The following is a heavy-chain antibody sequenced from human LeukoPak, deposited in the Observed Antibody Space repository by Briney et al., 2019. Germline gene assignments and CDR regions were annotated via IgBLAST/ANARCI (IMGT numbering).Heavy chain of an antibody. CDR1: GFTFSDYY. CDR2: IGISSNHT. CDR3: AGGTSEYFDH. V-gene: IGHV3-11*03. J-gene: IGHJ4*02. Sequence: GGSLRLSCAASGFTFSDYYMSWIRQAPGKGLEWVSYIGISSNHTKYAESVKGRFTVSRDNATYSLYLQMSSLRAEDTAVYYCAGGTSEYFDHWGQGTLVTVCS. D-gene: IGHD1-26*01.